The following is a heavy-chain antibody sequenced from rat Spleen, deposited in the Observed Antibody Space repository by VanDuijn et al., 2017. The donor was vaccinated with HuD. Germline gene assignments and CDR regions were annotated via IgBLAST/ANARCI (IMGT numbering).Heavy chain of an antibody. J-gene: IGHJ2*01. D-gene: IGHD1-12*01. CDR1: GFSLISYS. CDR2: IWGNGNA. Sequence: QVQLKESGPALVQPSQTLSLTCTVSGFSLISYSVNWVRQPPGKGLEWMGGIWGNGNANYNSVLKSRLSISRDTSKSQVFLKMNNLQTEDTAMYFCARSDYASPYYFDYWGQGVMVTVSS. V-gene: IGHV2S61*01. CDR3: ARSDYASPYYFDY.